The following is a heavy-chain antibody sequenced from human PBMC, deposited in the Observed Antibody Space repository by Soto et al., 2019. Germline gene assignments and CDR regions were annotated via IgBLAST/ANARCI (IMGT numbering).Heavy chain of an antibody. CDR3: ARDTPVDYYGSGSYYNLLYYYYYMDV. CDR2: ISAYNGNT. Sequence: ASVKVSCNASGYTFTSYGISWVRQAPGQGLEWMGWISAYNGNTNYAQKLQGRVTMTTDTSTSTAYMELRSLRSDDTAVYYCARDTPVDYYGSGSYYNLLYYYYYMDVWGKGTTVTVSS. CDR1: GYTFTSYG. J-gene: IGHJ6*03. D-gene: IGHD3-10*01. V-gene: IGHV1-18*01.